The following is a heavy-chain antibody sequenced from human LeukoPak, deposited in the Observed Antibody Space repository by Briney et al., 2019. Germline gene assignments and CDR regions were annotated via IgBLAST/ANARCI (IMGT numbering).Heavy chain of an antibody. Sequence: SETLSLTCAVYGGSFSGYYWSWIRQPPGKGLEWIGEINHSGSTNYNPSLKSRVTISVDTSKNQFSLKLSSVTAADTAVYYCARSARSGWFDPWGQGTLVTVSS. J-gene: IGHJ5*02. CDR3: ARSARSGWFDP. D-gene: IGHD3-3*01. CDR1: GGSFSGYY. CDR2: INHSGST. V-gene: IGHV4-34*01.